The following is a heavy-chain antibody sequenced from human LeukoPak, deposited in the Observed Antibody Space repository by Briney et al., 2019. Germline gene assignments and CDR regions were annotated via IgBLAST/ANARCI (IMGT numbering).Heavy chain of an antibody. D-gene: IGHD3-9*01. J-gene: IGHJ3*02. CDR3: ASLTYDLLTGYYDNDAFDI. CDR2: FDPEDGET. Sequence: ASVKVSCKVSGYSLTDVSIHWVRQAPGGGLEWMGGFDPEDGETIYAQNFQGRVTVTEDTSTDTAYMELSSLRSEDTAVYYCASLTYDLLTGYYDNDAFDIWGQGTMVTVSS. V-gene: IGHV1-24*01. CDR1: GYSLTDVS.